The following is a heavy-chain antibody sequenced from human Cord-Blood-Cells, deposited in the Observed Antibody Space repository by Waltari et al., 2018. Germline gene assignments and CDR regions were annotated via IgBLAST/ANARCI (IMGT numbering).Heavy chain of an antibody. CDR1: GGSFSGYY. D-gene: IGHD6-6*01. Sequence: QVQLQQWGAGLLKPSETLSLTCAVYGGSFSGYYWSWIRQPPGKGPEWIGEINHSGSTNYNPSLKSRVTLSVDTSKNQFSLKLSSVTAADTAVYYCARGRGAARTDYWGQGTLVTVSS. J-gene: IGHJ4*02. V-gene: IGHV4-34*01. CDR3: ARGRGAARTDY. CDR2: INHSGST.